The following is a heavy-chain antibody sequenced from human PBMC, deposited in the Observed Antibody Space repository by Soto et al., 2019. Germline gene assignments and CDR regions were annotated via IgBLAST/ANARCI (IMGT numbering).Heavy chain of an antibody. CDR3: ARVGYXNTTTCLLYCYHHGMDA. J-gene: IGHJ6*02. CDR2: IIPIFRTA. D-gene: IGHD3-3*01. V-gene: IGHV1-69*13. Sequence: SVQVSCKASRYTFNSCAIRWVRRAPGQGLEWMGGIIPIFRTANYAQKFQARVTMTADESARTAYMELSGLRSEDTAVYYCARVGYXNTTTCLLYCYHHGMDAWGQGTTVTVSS. CDR1: RYTFNSCA.